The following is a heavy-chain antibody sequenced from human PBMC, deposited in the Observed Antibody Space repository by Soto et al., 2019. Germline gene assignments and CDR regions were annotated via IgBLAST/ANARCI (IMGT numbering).Heavy chain of an antibody. CDR2: ISSSSYI. CDR3: AKCRSSWVESGMDV. CDR1: GFTFSSYS. J-gene: IGHJ6*02. V-gene: IGHV3-21*04. Sequence: GGSLRLSCAASGFTFSSYSMNWVRQAPGKGLEWVSSISSSSYIYYADSVKGRFTISRDNAKKSLYLQMNSLRAEDTALYYCAKCRSSWVESGMDVWGQGTTVTVSS.